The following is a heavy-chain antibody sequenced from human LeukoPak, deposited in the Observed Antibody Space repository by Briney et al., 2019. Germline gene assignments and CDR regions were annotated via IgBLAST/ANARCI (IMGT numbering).Heavy chain of an antibody. CDR3: AKDLVGTSWNWFDP. Sequence: GGSLRLSCAGSGFTLNTNYMKWVRQVPGKGVEWVSAISGSGGSTYYADSVKGRFTIFRDNSKNTLYLQMNSLRAEDTAVYYCAKDLVGTSWNWFDPWGQGTLVTVSS. J-gene: IGHJ5*02. V-gene: IGHV3-23*01. CDR1: GFTLNTNY. D-gene: IGHD2-2*01. CDR2: ISGSGGST.